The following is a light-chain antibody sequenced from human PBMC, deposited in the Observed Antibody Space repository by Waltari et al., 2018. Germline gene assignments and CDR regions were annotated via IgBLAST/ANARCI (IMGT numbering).Light chain of an antibody. CDR3: QQSSTTLFT. V-gene: IGKV1-39*01. CDR1: QNIDNY. CDR2: AAT. J-gene: IGKJ3*01. Sequence: DIQMTQYTSSLSASVGDRVTISCRASQNIDNYLNWYQQKPGKAPELLIFAATTLQRGVPWRFSGRGSGTDFNLTITSLQPDDFATYYCQQSSTTLFTFGPGTRVDI.